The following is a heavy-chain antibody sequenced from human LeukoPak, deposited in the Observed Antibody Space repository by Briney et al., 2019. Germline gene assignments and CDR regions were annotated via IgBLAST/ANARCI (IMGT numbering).Heavy chain of an antibody. V-gene: IGHV3-30*02. CDR3: ARVPAAHFDY. CDR1: EFTFSSYG. D-gene: IGHD2-15*01. J-gene: IGHJ4*02. Sequence: GGSLRLSCAASEFTFSSYGMHWVRQAPGKGLEWMAFIRYDGNTKYYADSVKGRFTISRDNSKNTLYLQMNSLRAEDTAVYYCARVPAAHFDYWGQGTLVTVSS. CDR2: IRYDGNTK.